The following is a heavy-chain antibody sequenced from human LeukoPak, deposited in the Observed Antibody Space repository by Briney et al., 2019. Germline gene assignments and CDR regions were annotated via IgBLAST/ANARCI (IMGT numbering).Heavy chain of an antibody. CDR1: GYSISSGYY. Sequence: PSETLSLTCTVSGYSISSGYYWGWIRQPPGKGLEWIGSIYHSGSTYYNPSLKSRVTISVDSSKNQFSLKLSSVTAADTAVYYCARDRRGFDRFDYWGQGTLVTVSS. CDR2: IYHSGST. J-gene: IGHJ4*02. D-gene: IGHD3-9*01. CDR3: ARDRRGFDRFDY. V-gene: IGHV4-38-2*02.